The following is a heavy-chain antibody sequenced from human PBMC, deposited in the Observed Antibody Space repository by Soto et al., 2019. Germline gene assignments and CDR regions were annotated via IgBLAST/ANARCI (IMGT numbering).Heavy chain of an antibody. CDR1: GYTFSDYG. D-gene: IGHD2-2*01. J-gene: IGHJ4*02. Sequence: QVHLIQSEDEVKKPGASVKVSCKTSGYTFSDYGVIWVRQAPGQGLQWMGWINTYNGNTKYEHKFQGRVTLSTDASTRTVFLELTSLKFDDAAVYYCARGFIPENYWGQGTRVTVSS. CDR3: ARGFIPENY. V-gene: IGHV1-18*01. CDR2: INTYNGNT.